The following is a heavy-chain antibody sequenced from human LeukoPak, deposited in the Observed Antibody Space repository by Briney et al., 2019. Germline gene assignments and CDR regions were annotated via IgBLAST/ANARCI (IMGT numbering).Heavy chain of an antibody. CDR1: GGSISSYY. V-gene: IGHV4-4*07. CDR2: IYTSGST. Sequence: SETLSLTCTVSGGSISSYYWSWIRQPAGKGLEWIGRIYTSGSTNYNPSLKSRVTMSVDTSKNQFSLKLSSVTAADTAVYYCARDSGYYDSSGYYLNWFDPWGQGTLVTVSS. CDR3: ARDSGYYDSSGYYLNWFDP. J-gene: IGHJ5*02. D-gene: IGHD3-22*01.